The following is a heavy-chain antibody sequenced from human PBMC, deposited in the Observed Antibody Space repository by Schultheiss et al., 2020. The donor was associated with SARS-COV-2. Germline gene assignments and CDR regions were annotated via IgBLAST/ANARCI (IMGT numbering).Heavy chain of an antibody. J-gene: IGHJ5*02. CDR1: GGSFSGYY. V-gene: IGHV4-34*01. CDR2: INHSGST. D-gene: IGHD3-3*01. Sequence: SETLSLTCAVYGGSFSGYYWSWIRQPPGKGLEWIGEINHSGSTNYNPSLKSRVTISVDTSKNQFSLKLSSVTAADTTVYYCARALRITIFTNWFDPWGQGTLVTVSS. CDR3: ARALRITIFTNWFDP.